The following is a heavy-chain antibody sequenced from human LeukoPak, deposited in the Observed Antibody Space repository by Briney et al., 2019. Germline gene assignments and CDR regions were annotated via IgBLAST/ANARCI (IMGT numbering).Heavy chain of an antibody. CDR2: IYPGDSDT. Sequence: GESLKISCKGSGYSFTSYWIGWVRQMPGKGLEWMGIIYPGDSDTRYGPSFQGQVTISADKSISTAYLQWSSLKASDTAMYYCARLGIVVVPAAMAFDYWGQGTLVTVSS. V-gene: IGHV5-51*01. CDR3: ARLGIVVVPAAMAFDY. D-gene: IGHD2-2*01. J-gene: IGHJ4*02. CDR1: GYSFTSYW.